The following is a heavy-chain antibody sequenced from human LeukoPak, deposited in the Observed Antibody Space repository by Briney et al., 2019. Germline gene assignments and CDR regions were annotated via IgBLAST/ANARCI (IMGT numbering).Heavy chain of an antibody. CDR1: GYTLTGLS. CDR3: ATGPYGSGSYPFDY. J-gene: IGHJ4*02. V-gene: IGHV1-24*01. D-gene: IGHD3-10*01. CDR2: FDPEDGET. Sequence: ASVKVSCKVSGYTLTGLSMHWVRQAPGKGLEWMGGFDPEDGETIYAQKFQGRVTMTEDTSTDTAYMELSSLRSEDTAVYYCATGPYGSGSYPFDYWGQGTLVTVSS.